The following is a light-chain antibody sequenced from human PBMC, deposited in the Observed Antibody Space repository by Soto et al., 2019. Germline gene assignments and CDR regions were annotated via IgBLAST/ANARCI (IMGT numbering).Light chain of an antibody. V-gene: IGLV2-14*01. Sequence: QAVLAQPSSVSGSPGQPITISCTGTSXDVGGYNYVSWYQHHPGKGPKLIIYEVNNRPSGVSDRFSGSKSGNKASLTISNLEAEDESDYYCGSYTSTDTTLVFGTGTKVTVL. CDR2: EVN. J-gene: IGLJ1*01. CDR3: GSYTSTDTTLV. CDR1: SXDVGGYNY.